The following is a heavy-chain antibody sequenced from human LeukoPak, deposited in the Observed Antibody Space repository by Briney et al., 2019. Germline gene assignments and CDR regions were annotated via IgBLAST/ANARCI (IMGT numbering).Heavy chain of an antibody. CDR3: ARHKRYCSSTSCYTFDY. V-gene: IGHV4-59*08. D-gene: IGHD2-2*02. CDR2: IYYSGST. J-gene: IGHJ4*02. CDR1: GGSISSYY. Sequence: TSETLSLTCTVSGGSISSYYWSWIRQPPGKGLEWIGYIYYSGSTNYNPSLKSRVTISVDTSKNQFSLKLSSVTAADTAVYYCARHKRYCSSTSCYTFDYWGQGTLVTVSS.